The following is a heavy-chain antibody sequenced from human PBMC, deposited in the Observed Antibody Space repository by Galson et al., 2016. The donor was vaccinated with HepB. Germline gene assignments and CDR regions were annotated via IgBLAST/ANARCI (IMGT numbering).Heavy chain of an antibody. CDR2: TFYRSTWEN. J-gene: IGHJ6*02. D-gene: IGHD3-10*01. CDR3: ARAVMLGRGMDV. V-gene: IGHV6-1*01. Sequence: CAISGDSVSNNGAAWIWVRHSPSRGLEWLGRTFYRSTWENHYAGSVKNRITISPDTSRNQFSLHLNSVTPEDTAVYYCARAVMLGRGMDVWGQGPTVSVSS. CDR1: GDSVSNNGAA.